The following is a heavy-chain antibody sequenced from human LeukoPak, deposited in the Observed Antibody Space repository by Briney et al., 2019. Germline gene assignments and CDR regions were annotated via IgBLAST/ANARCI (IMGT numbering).Heavy chain of an antibody. V-gene: IGHV4-59*01. Sequence: SETLSLTCTVSGGSLRPYHWTWIRQPPGKGLEWIGYMYYSGSTTYNPSLKSRVTISVDTSKKQLSLKLTSVTAADTAVYYCARGLWPVDYWGQGTLVTVSS. CDR1: GGSLRPYH. CDR2: MYYSGST. J-gene: IGHJ4*02. CDR3: ARGLWPVDY. D-gene: IGHD3-16*01.